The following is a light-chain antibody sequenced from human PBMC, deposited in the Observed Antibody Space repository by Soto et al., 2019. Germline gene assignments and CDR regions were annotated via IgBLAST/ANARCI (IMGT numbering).Light chain of an antibody. V-gene: IGKV1-5*01. J-gene: IGKJ1*01. Sequence: DIQMTQSPSTLSASVGDRVTITCRASQSISSWLAWYQQKPGKAPKLLIYDASSLESGVPSRFSGSGSGTEFTLTISSLQPDVFATYYCQQYNSYRTFGQGTKVEIK. CDR2: DAS. CDR1: QSISSW. CDR3: QQYNSYRT.